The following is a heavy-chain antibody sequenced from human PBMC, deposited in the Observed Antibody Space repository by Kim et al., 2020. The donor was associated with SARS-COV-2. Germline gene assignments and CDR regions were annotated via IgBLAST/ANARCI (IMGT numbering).Heavy chain of an antibody. CDR2: GST. Sequence: GSTNYDPSHKSRVTISVSKSKNQFSLRLSSVTAADTAVYYWAIYGRFGYWGQGTLVTVS. J-gene: IGHJ4*02. D-gene: IGHD1-26*01. CDR3: AIYGRFGY. V-gene: IGHV4-4*02.